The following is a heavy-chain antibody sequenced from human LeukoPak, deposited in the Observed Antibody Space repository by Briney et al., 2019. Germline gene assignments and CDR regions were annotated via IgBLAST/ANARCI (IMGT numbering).Heavy chain of an antibody. CDR2: MNPHSGKT. D-gene: IGHD1-26*01. J-gene: IGHJ5*02. CDR1: GYPFNNYD. CDR3: ARDNSVGDNAWWFDP. V-gene: IGHV1-8*01. Sequence: ASVKVSCKASGYPFNNYDINWVRQATGQGLEWMGWMNPHSGKTGYAQNFQGRVTMTRDTSISTAYMELSSLRSEDTAIYYCARDNSVGDNAWWFDPWGQGTLVTVSS.